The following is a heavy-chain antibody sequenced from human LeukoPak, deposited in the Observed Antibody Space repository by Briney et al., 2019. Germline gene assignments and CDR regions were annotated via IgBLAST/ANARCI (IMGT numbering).Heavy chain of an antibody. D-gene: IGHD6-13*01. J-gene: IGHJ4*02. Sequence: GGSLRLSCAASGFTFGNSWVHWVRHAPGKGLVWVSLINADGSTATYADSVKGRFTISRDNARNTLSLQMNSLTIEDTAVYYCARGSARYSSSWYREGEDYWGQGTLVTVSS. V-gene: IGHV3-74*01. CDR3: ARGSARYSSSWYREGEDY. CDR2: INADGSTA. CDR1: GFTFGNSW.